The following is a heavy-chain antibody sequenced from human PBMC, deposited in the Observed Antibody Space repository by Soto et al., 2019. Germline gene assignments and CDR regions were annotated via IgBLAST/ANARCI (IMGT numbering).Heavy chain of an antibody. CDR1: GYTFTSYG. Sequence: GASMKVSCKASGYTFTSYGISWVRQAPGQGLDWMGWISAYNGNTKYAQDLQGRVTMTTDTSTSTAYMELRSLRSDDTAMYYCARFSGGSYNTYYFYYGMDVWGQGTTVTVSS. J-gene: IGHJ6*02. V-gene: IGHV1-18*04. D-gene: IGHD2-15*01. CDR2: ISAYNGNT. CDR3: ARFSGGSYNTYYFYYGMDV.